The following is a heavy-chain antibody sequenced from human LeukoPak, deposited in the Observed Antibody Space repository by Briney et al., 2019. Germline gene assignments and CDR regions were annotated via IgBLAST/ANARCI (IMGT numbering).Heavy chain of an antibody. J-gene: IGHJ4*02. D-gene: IGHD4-17*01. Sequence: GGSLRLSCAASGFTFSNAWMSWVRQAPGKGLEWVGRIKRKTDGGTTDYAAPVKGRFTISRDDSKNTLYLQMNSLKTEDTAVYYCTTIDYAAFDHWGQGTLVTVSS. V-gene: IGHV3-15*01. CDR3: TTIDYAAFDH. CDR1: GFTFSNAW. CDR2: IKRKTDGGTT.